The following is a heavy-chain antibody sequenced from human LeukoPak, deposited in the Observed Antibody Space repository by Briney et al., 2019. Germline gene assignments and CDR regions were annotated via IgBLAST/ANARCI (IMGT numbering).Heavy chain of an antibody. D-gene: IGHD3-22*01. CDR1: GGSISSYY. Sequence: SQCLSLACTVSGGSISSYYWRWIRQPPGEGLEWVGYIYYSGSTNYNPSLKSRVTISGDTSKNQFSLKLSSVTAADTPVYSCAKGRYSYDSSDNWFDPWGQGTLVTVSS. V-gene: IGHV4-59*12. CDR3: AKGRYSYDSSDNWFDP. J-gene: IGHJ5*02. CDR2: IYYSGST.